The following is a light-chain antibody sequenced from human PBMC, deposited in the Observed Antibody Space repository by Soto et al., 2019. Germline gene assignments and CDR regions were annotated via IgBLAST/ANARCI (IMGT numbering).Light chain of an antibody. J-gene: IGLJ1*01. V-gene: IGLV2-14*01. CDR3: SSYTSISTYV. Sequence: QSVLTKPPSVSESPGQSITISCTGTSSDVGGYNFVSWYQQHPDKAPKLMIYDVTNRPSGVSNRFSGSKSGNTASLTISGLQAEDEADYYCSSYTSISTYVFGTGTRSPS. CDR1: SSDVGGYNF. CDR2: DVT.